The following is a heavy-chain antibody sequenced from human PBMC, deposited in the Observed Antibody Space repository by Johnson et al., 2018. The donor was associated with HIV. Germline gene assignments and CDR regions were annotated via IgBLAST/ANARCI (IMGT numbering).Heavy chain of an antibody. CDR2: ISYGGSNK. CDR3: ARENWGQRMNAFDI. Sequence: QVQLVESGGGVVQPGRSLRLSCAASGFTFSSYAMHWVRQAPGKGLEWVAVISYGGSNKYYADSVKGRFTVSRDNSKNTLYLQMNSLRAEDTAVYYCARENWGQRMNAFDIWGQGTMVTVSS. V-gene: IGHV3-30*04. J-gene: IGHJ3*02. CDR1: GFTFSSYA. D-gene: IGHD7-27*01.